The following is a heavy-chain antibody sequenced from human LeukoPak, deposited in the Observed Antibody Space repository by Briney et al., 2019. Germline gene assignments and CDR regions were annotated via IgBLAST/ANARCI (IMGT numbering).Heavy chain of an antibody. CDR1: GGSISSSSYY. Sequence: SETLSLTCTVSGGSISSSSYYWSWIRQPPGKGLEWIGYIYYSGSTYYNPSLKRRVTISVDTSKNQFSLKLSSVTAADTAVYYCARAIILFQAHYFDYWGQGTLVTVSS. J-gene: IGHJ4*02. CDR2: IYYSGST. CDR3: ARAIILFQAHYFDY. V-gene: IGHV4-30-4*08. D-gene: IGHD2-21*01.